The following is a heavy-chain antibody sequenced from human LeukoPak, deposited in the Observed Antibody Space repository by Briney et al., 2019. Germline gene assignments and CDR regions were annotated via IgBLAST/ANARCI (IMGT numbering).Heavy chain of an antibody. CDR1: GYTFTSYD. CDR2: MSPNSGDT. D-gene: IGHD7-27*01. CDR3: ARGPPNWGYDY. Sequence: ASVKVSCKASGYTFTSYDFNWVRQATGQRPEWMGWMSPNSGDTGYAQKFQDRVTMTRNSSISTAYMELSSLRSDDTAVYYCARGPPNWGYDYWGPGTLVTVSS. V-gene: IGHV1-8*01. J-gene: IGHJ4*02.